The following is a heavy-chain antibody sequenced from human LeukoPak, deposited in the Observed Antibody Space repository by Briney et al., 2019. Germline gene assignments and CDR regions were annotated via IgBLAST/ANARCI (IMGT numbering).Heavy chain of an antibody. CDR1: GFTISSYW. J-gene: IGHJ4*02. CDR2: INSDGSST. Sequence: PGGSLRLSCAASGFTISSYWMHWVRHAPGKGLVWVSRINSDGSSTSYADSVKGRFTISRDNAKNTLYLQMNSLRAEDTAVYYCARARITTVTTPDYWGQGTLVTVSS. D-gene: IGHD4-17*01. CDR3: ARARITTVTTPDY. V-gene: IGHV3-74*01.